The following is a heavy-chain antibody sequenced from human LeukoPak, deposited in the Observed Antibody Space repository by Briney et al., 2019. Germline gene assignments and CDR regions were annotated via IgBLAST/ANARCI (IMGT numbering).Heavy chain of an antibody. CDR1: GYTFTSYD. CDR2: INPNSGNT. CDR3: ARFGRAGTTSRLYYYYYYMDV. D-gene: IGHD1-1*01. Sequence: ASVKVSCKASGYTFTSYDINWVRQATGQGLEWMGWINPNSGNTGYAQKFQGRVTITRNTSISTAYMELSSLRSEDTAVYYCARFGRAGTTSRLYYYYYYMDVWGKGTTVTVSS. J-gene: IGHJ6*03. V-gene: IGHV1-8*01.